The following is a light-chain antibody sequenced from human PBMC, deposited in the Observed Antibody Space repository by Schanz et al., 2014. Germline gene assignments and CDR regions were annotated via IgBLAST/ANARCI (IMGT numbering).Light chain of an antibody. CDR2: AAS. CDR3: QQSYNDPYT. CDR1: QSISTY. Sequence: DIQMTQSPASLSAFVGDRVTITCRTSQSISTYLNWYQQKPGKAPKVLIYAASSLQSGVPSRFSGSGSGTDFTFSIGSLQLEDFGTYYCQQSYNDPYTFGQGTKLDIK. J-gene: IGKJ2*01. V-gene: IGKV1-39*01.